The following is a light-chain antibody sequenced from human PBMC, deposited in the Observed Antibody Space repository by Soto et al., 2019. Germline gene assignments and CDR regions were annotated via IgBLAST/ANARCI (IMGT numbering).Light chain of an antibody. CDR2: GAS. CDR1: QSVRSN. CDR3: QQYNNWPPT. J-gene: IGKJ1*01. Sequence: EIVMTQSPATLSVSPGERATLSCRASQSVRSNLAWYQQKPGQAPRLLIYGASTRATGIPARFSGSGSGTELTLTISSLQSEDFAVYYCQQYNNWPPTFGQGTKVEIK. V-gene: IGKV3-15*01.